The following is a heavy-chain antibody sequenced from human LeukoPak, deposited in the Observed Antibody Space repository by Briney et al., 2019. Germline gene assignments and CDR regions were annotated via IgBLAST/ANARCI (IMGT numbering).Heavy chain of an antibody. V-gene: IGHV3-30*02. Sequence: GGSLRLSCAASGFTFSSYGMHWVRQAPGKGLEWVAFIRYDGSNKYYADFVKGRFTISRDNSKNTLYLQMNSLRAEDTAVYYCAKVEYCSSTSCYGTLDYWGQGTLVTVSS. CDR1: GFTFSSYG. CDR2: IRYDGSNK. CDR3: AKVEYCSSTSCYGTLDY. J-gene: IGHJ4*02. D-gene: IGHD2-2*01.